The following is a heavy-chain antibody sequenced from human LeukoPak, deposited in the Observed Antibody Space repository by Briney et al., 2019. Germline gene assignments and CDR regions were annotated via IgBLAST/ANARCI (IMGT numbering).Heavy chain of an antibody. CDR2: IRSNVYGGTT. V-gene: IGHV3-49*03. D-gene: IGHD6-19*01. Sequence: GGSLRLSCTASGFTLADFTVSWFRQSPGQGLEWVGFIRSNVYGGTTEHAASVEARFTISRDDSNSIAYLQMNSLKTEDTAVYYCTRGSGRYVMVDWWGQGTLVTVSS. J-gene: IGHJ4*02. CDR1: GFTLADFT. CDR3: TRGSGRYVMVDW.